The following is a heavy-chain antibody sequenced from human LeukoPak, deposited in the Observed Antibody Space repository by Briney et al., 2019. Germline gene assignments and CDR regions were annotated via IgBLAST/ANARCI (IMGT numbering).Heavy chain of an antibody. Sequence: SGTLSLTCAVSGGSISSSNWWSWVRQPPGKGLEWIGEIYHSGSTNYNPSLKSRVTISVDKSKNQFYLKLSSVTAADTAVYYCASLRERSYYARGFDYWGQGTLVTVSS. CDR1: GGSISSSNW. D-gene: IGHD1-26*01. CDR3: ASLRERSYYARGFDY. J-gene: IGHJ4*02. V-gene: IGHV4-4*02. CDR2: IYHSGST.